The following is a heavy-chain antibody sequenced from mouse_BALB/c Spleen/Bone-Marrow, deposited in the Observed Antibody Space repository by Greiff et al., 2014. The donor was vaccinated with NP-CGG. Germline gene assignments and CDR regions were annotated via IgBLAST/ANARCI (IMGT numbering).Heavy chain of an antibody. CDR2: VNVNGDRT. CDR3: ARGYDYSSWFAY. Sequence: DVHLVESGGGLVQPGGSLKLSCAASGFTFSNYGMSWVRQTPDKRLEMIATVNVNGDRTYHPDSVKGRFTISRDNAKNTPSLQMSSLKSEDTAMYYCARGYDYSSWFAYWGQGTLVTVSA. V-gene: IGHV5-6-3*01. D-gene: IGHD2-4*01. CDR1: GFTFSNYG. J-gene: IGHJ3*01.